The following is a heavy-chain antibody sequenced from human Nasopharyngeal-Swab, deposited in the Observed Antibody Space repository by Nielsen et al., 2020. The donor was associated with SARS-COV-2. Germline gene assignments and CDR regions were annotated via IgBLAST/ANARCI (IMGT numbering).Heavy chain of an antibody. Sequence: GSLRLSCTVSGGSISSSSYYWGWIRQPPGKGLEWIGSIYYSGSTYYNPSLKSRVTISVDTSKNQFSLKLSSVTAADTAVYYCARVGITGTTRYGVGYWGQGTLVTVSS. V-gene: IGHV4-39*01. CDR2: IYYSGST. D-gene: IGHD1/OR15-1a*01. CDR3: ARVGITGTTRYGVGY. J-gene: IGHJ4*02. CDR1: GGSISSSSYY.